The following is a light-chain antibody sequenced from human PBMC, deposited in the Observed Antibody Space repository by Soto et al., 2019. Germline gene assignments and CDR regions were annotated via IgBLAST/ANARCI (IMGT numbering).Light chain of an antibody. V-gene: IGLV2-11*01. Sequence: QSVLTQPRSVSGSPGQSVTISCTGTSSDVGGYNFVSWYQQHPGKAPKLMIYEVSKRPSGVPDRFSGSKSGNTASLTISGLQAEDGADYYCCSYAGSYTWVFGGGTKLTVL. CDR1: SSDVGGYNF. CDR3: CSYAGSYTWV. CDR2: EVS. J-gene: IGLJ3*02.